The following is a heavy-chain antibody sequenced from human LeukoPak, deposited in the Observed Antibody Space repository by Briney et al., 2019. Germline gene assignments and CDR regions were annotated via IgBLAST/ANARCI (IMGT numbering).Heavy chain of an antibody. CDR2: INHSGTT. Sequence: SETLSLTCVVYGGSFSGYYWSWIRQPPGKGLEWIGEINHSGTTNYNPSLKSRVTISVDTSKNQFSLKLTSVTAADTAVYYCARGGLANYFDYWGQGTLVPASS. V-gene: IGHV4-34*01. J-gene: IGHJ4*02. CDR1: GGSFSGYY. CDR3: ARGGLANYFDY. D-gene: IGHD3/OR15-3a*01.